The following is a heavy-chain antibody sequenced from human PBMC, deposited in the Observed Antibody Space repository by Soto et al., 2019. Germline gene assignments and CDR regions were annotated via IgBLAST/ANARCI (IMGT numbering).Heavy chain of an antibody. CDR2: ISGSGGST. J-gene: IGHJ4*02. CDR1: GFTFSSYA. CDR3: AKPYYYDSSGYYYGVRLTPDY. Sequence: GGSLRLSCAASGFTFSSYAMSWVRQAPGKGLEWVSAISGSGGSTYYADSVKGRFTISRDNSKNTLYLQMNSLRAEDTAVYYCAKPYYYDSSGYYYGVRLTPDYWGQGTLVTVSS. V-gene: IGHV3-23*01. D-gene: IGHD3-22*01.